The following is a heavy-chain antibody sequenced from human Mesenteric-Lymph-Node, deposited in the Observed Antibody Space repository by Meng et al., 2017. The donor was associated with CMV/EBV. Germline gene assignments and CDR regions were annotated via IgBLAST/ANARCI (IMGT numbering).Heavy chain of an antibody. J-gene: IGHJ4*02. V-gene: IGHV4-39*07. CDR1: GGSTRSDTYY. CDR2: IYYGGST. Sequence: GSLRLSCTVSGGSTRSDTYYWAWIRQPPGKGLEWIGNIYYGGSTYYNPSLKSRVTISLDTSRNQFSLKLSSVTAADTAAYYCAKESDYGGNPPGDWGQGTLVTVSS. D-gene: IGHD4-23*01. CDR3: AKESDYGGNPPGD.